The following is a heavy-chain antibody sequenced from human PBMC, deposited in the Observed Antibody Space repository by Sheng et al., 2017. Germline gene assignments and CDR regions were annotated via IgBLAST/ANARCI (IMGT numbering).Heavy chain of an antibody. D-gene: IGHD3-16*01. CDR2: INPVLGTA. J-gene: IGHJ5*02. V-gene: IGHV1-69*05. CDR3: AGGFPRNGGWFDP. CDR1: GSPYNTSA. Sequence: QVQLVQSGAEVKKPGSSVKVSCKASGSPYNTSAITWVRQAPGQGLEWMGGINPVLGTATYAQRFQGRVTITTDESSITAYMEVSNLTTEDTAVYYCAGGFPRNGGWFDPWGQGTLVTVSS.